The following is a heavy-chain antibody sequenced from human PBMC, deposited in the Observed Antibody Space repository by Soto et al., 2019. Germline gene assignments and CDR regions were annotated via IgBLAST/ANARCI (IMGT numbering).Heavy chain of an antibody. CDR1: GGSISSSNW. V-gene: IGHV4-4*02. CDR3: ARDPTPRGFRESPIAYGMDV. J-gene: IGHJ6*02. Sequence: KPSETLSLTCAVSGGSISSSNWWSWVRQPPGKGLEWIGEIYHSGSTNYNPSLKSRVTISVDKSKNQFSLKLSSVTAADTAVYYCARDPTPRGFRESPIAYGMDVWGQGTTVTVSS. D-gene: IGHD3-10*01. CDR2: IYHSGST.